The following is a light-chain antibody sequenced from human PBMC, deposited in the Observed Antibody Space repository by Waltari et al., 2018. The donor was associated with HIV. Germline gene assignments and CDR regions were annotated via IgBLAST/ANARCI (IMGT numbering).Light chain of an antibody. J-gene: IGKJ1*01. CDR3: LRYNTYPWT. V-gene: IGKV1-5*03. CDR2: KAS. Sequence: DVQMPQSPSTLSASVGVRVTITCRASQSISTWLAWFQHKPGKAPKLLMHKASSLESGVSSRFSGSGSGTEFTLTISSLQTRDFATYYCLRYNTYPWTFGQGTKVEVK. CDR1: QSISTW.